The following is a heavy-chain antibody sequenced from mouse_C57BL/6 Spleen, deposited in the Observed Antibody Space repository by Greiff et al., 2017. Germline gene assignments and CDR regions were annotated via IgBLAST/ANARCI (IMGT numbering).Heavy chain of an antibody. Sequence: QVQLQQPGAELVKPGASVKLSCKASGYTFTSYWMHWVKQRPGQGLEWIGMIHPTSGSTNYNEKFKSKATLTVDKSSSTAYMQLSSLTSEDSAVYYCARDDGYAYYAMDYWGQGTSVTVSS. D-gene: IGHD2-3*01. J-gene: IGHJ4*01. CDR1: GYTFTSYW. CDR2: IHPTSGST. V-gene: IGHV1-64*01. CDR3: ARDDGYAYYAMDY.